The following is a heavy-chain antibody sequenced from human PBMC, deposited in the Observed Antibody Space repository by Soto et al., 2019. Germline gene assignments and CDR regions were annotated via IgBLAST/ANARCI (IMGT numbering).Heavy chain of an antibody. J-gene: IGHJ4*02. CDR1: GGSIRSYY. V-gene: IGHV4-59*01. D-gene: IGHD1-26*01. CDR3: ARRWGPTFDY. CDR2: IYYSGST. Sequence: SETLSLTCTVSGGSIRSYYWSWIRQPPGKGLEWIGYIYYSGSTNYNPSLKSRVTISVDTSKNQFSLKLSSVTAADTAVYYCARRWGPTFDYWGQGTLVPVSS.